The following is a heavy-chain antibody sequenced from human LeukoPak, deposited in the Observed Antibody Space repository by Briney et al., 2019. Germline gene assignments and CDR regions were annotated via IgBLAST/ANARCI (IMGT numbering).Heavy chain of an antibody. CDR3: AKDIRYCSSTSCPRAAAFDI. Sequence: GGSLRLSCAASGFTFSSYAMSWVRQAPGKGLEWVSAISGSGGSTYYADSVKGRFTISRDNSKNTLYLQMNSLRAEDTAVYYCAKDIRYCSSTSCPRAAAFDIWGQGTMVTVSS. CDR1: GFTFSSYA. J-gene: IGHJ3*02. CDR2: ISGSGGST. V-gene: IGHV3-23*01. D-gene: IGHD2-2*01.